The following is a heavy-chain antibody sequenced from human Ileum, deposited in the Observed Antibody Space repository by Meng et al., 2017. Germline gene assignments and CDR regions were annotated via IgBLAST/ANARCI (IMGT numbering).Heavy chain of an antibody. D-gene: IGHD3-22*01. CDR3: AKDQYDSSGTPTGIIY. J-gene: IGHJ4*02. CDR1: GFTFSSYV. CDR2: ISDSGGST. V-gene: IGHV3-23*01. Sequence: GESLISCAVSGFTFSSYVMNWVRQAPGKGLEWVSTISDSGGSTYYADSVKGRFTISRDNSKNTLYLQMNSLRADDTAIYYCAKDQYDSSGTPTGIIYWGQGTLVTVSS.